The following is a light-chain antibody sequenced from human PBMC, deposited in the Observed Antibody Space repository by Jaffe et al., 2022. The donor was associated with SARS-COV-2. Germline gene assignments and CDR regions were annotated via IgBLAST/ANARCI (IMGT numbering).Light chain of an antibody. CDR2: DVS. V-gene: IGLV2-11*01. CDR3: CSRAGSPWV. Sequence: QSALTQPRSVSGSPGQSVTFSCTGTSNYVGTYNYVSWYQLHPGKAPKLIIYDVSKRPSGVPDRFSGSKSGNAASLTISGLQAEDEADYYCCSRAGSPWVFGGGTKLTVL. CDR1: SNYVGTYNY. J-gene: IGLJ3*02.